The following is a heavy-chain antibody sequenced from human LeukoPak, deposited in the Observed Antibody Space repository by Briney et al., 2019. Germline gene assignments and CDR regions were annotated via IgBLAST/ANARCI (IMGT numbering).Heavy chain of an antibody. CDR1: GYTFTGYY. V-gene: IGHV1-2*02. CDR3: AREWGAVAGSGEPDY. Sequence: ASVKVSCKASGYTFTGYYMHWVRQAPGQGLEWMGWINPNSGGTNYAQKFQGRVTMTRDRSISTAYMELSRLRSDDTAVYYCAREWGAVAGSGEPDYWGQGTLVTVSS. D-gene: IGHD6-19*01. CDR2: INPNSGGT. J-gene: IGHJ4*02.